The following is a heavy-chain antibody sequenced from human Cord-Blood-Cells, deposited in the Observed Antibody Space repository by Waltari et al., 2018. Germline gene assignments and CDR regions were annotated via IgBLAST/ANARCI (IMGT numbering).Heavy chain of an antibody. J-gene: IGHJ3*02. Sequence: EVQLVESGGGLVQPGGSLTLSCAASGFTFSGSAMHWVRQASGQGLEWVGRNRSKANSYATAYAASVKGRFTISRDDSKNTAYLQMNSLKTEDTAVYYCTRHSRGSAFDIWGQGTMVTVSS. CDR1: GFTFSGSA. D-gene: IGHD3-10*01. CDR3: TRHSRGSAFDI. V-gene: IGHV3-73*02. CDR2: NRSKANSYAT.